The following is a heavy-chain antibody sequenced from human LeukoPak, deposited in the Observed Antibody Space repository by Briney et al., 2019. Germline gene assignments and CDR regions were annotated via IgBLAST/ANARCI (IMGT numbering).Heavy chain of an antibody. CDR1: GFTFSDYY. D-gene: IGHD3-22*01. CDR2: ISSSSSYT. Sequence: GGSLRLSCAASGFTFSDYYMSWIRQAPGKGLEWVSYISSSSSYTNYADSVKGRFTISRDNAKNSLYLQMNSLRAEDTAVYYCARVGSLNHYDSSGYYSPYGMDAWGQGTTVTVSS. CDR3: ARVGSLNHYDSSGYYSPYGMDA. J-gene: IGHJ6*02. V-gene: IGHV3-11*06.